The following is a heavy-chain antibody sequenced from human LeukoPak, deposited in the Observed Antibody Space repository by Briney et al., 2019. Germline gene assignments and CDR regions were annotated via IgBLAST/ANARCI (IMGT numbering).Heavy chain of an antibody. CDR3: AGDTAMVDFDY. CDR1: GYTFTGYY. J-gene: IGHJ4*02. Sequence: ASVKVSCKTSGYTFTGYYIHWVRQAPGQGLEWMGWIYPNSGGTNYAQKFQGRVTMTRDTSISTAYMELSRLRSDDTAVYYCAGDTAMVDFDYWGQGTLVTVSS. CDR2: IYPNSGGT. D-gene: IGHD5-18*01. V-gene: IGHV1-2*02.